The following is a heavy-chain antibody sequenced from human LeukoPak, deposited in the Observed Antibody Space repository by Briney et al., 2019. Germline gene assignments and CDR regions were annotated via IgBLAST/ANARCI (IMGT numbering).Heavy chain of an antibody. J-gene: IGHJ4*02. CDR2: IYSGGST. V-gene: IGHV3-66*01. CDR1: GFTFSSYS. Sequence: GGSLRLSCAASGFTFSSYSVNWVRQAPGKGLEWVSVIYSGGSTYYADSVKGRFTISRDNSKNTLYLQMNSLRAEDTAVYYCARDADKYCSSTSCYIGYYFDYWGQGTLVTVSS. CDR3: ARDADKYCSSTSCYIGYYFDY. D-gene: IGHD2-2*02.